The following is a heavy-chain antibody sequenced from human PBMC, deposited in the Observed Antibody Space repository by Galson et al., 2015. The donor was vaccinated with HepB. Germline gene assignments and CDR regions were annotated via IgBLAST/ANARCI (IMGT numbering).Heavy chain of an antibody. CDR3: ARDRYNWNYRDYYYYMDV. J-gene: IGHJ6*03. D-gene: IGHD1-7*01. CDR2: IIPIFGTA. V-gene: IGHV1-69*13. Sequence: SVKVSCKASGGTFSSYAISWVRQAPGQGLEWMGGIIPIFGTANYAQKFQGRVTITADESTSTAYMELSSLRSEDTAVYYCARDRYNWNYRDYYYYMDVWGKGTTVTVSS. CDR1: GGTFSSYA.